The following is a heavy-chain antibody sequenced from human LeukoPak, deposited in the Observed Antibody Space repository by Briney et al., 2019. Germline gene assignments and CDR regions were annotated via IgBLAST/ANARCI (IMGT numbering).Heavy chain of an antibody. Sequence: PSETLSLTCTVSGGSISPYYLSWIRQPPGKGLEWIGENNYSGSTNYNPSLKSRVTISVDTSKKQFSLKLNSVTAADTAVYYCALEGNIWPYYFDYWGQGTLVTVSS. CDR2: NNYSGST. V-gene: IGHV4-34*01. D-gene: IGHD3-10*01. CDR1: GGSISPYY. J-gene: IGHJ4*02. CDR3: ALEGNIWPYYFDY.